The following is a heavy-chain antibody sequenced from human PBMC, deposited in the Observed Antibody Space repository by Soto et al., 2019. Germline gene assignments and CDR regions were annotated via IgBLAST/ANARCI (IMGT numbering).Heavy chain of an antibody. J-gene: IGHJ5*02. Sequence: ASVKVSCKASGYTFTSYGISWVRQAPGQGLEWMGWISAYNGNTNCAQKLQGRVTMTTDTSTSTAYMELRSLRSDDTAVYYCARENYDILTGYPSSRWFDPWGQGTLVTVSS. CDR3: ARENYDILTGYPSSRWFDP. CDR2: ISAYNGNT. D-gene: IGHD3-9*01. V-gene: IGHV1-18*01. CDR1: GYTFTSYG.